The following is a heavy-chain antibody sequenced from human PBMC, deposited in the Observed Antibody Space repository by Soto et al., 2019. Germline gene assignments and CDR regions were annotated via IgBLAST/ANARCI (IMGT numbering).Heavy chain of an antibody. CDR1: GFTFSSFW. CDR3: ARMWLFNPFDY. Sequence: TGGSLRLSCAASGFTFSSFWMTWVRQAPGKGLEWVASIKQAGSERYYVDSVKGRFTISRDNARNSVYLQMNSLRAEDTAVYYCARMWLFNPFDYWGQGSLVTAPQ. V-gene: IGHV3-7*01. D-gene: IGHD3-22*01. CDR2: IKQAGSER. J-gene: IGHJ4*02.